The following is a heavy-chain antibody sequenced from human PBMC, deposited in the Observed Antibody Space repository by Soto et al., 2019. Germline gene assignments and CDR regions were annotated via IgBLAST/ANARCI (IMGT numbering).Heavy chain of an antibody. Sequence: SETLSLTCTVSGGSISSGDYYWSWIRQPPGKGLEWIGYIYDSGSTYYNPSLKSPGTISLDTSKNQSSLKLSSVTAAGTAVYYCARDQVLRYSNYYYYGMDVWGQGTTVTVSS. J-gene: IGHJ6*02. V-gene: IGHV4-30-4*01. D-gene: IGHD3-9*01. CDR2: IYDSGST. CDR1: GGSISSGDYY. CDR3: ARDQVLRYSNYYYYGMDV.